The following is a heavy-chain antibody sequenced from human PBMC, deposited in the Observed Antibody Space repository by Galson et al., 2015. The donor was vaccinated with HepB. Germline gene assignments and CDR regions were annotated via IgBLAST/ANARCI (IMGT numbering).Heavy chain of an antibody. D-gene: IGHD3-3*01. CDR1: GFTFSAYW. CDR3: TRGVSGDF. Sequence: SLRLSCAASGFTFSAYWMSWVRQSPGTGLGWVANIKQGGSEGFYVDSVKGRFTISRDNAKNSLYLQMNSLTAEDTAVYYCTRGVSGDFWGQGTLVTVSS. J-gene: IGHJ4*02. CDR2: IKQGGSEG. V-gene: IGHV3-7*04.